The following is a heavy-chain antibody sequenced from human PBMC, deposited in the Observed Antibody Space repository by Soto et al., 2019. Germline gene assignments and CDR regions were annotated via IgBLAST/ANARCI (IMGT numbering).Heavy chain of an antibody. CDR2: ISGSGGST. D-gene: IGHD2-15*01. V-gene: IGHV3-23*01. Sequence: GGSLRLSCAASGFTFSSYAMSWVRQAPGKGLEWVSAISGSGGSTYYADSVKGRFTISRDNSKKTLYLQMNSLRAEDTAVYYCAKNGLWSEYCSGGSCYFRDYYYYYYMDVWGKGTTVTVSS. J-gene: IGHJ6*03. CDR1: GFTFSSYA. CDR3: AKNGLWSEYCSGGSCYFRDYYYYYYMDV.